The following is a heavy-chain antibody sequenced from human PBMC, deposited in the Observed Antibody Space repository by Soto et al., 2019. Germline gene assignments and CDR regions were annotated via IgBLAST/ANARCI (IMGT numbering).Heavy chain of an antibody. CDR2: VYSSGGT. V-gene: IGHV4-4*07. CDR3: ARGQRFSDWFDP. CDR1: GGSMSSYY. Sequence: TLSLTCTVSGGSMSSYYWTWIRQPAGKGLEWTGRVYSSGGTHYNPSLKSRVTISLDTSKNQFSLRLLSVTDADTAVYYCARGQRFSDWFDPWGQGTLVTVSS. J-gene: IGHJ5*02. D-gene: IGHD3-3*01.